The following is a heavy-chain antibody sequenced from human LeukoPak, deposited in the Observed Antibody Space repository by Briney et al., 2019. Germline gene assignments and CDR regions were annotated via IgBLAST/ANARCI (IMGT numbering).Heavy chain of an antibody. CDR3: ARDMPLTNYYDSSGHLGY. D-gene: IGHD3-22*01. J-gene: IGHJ4*02. CDR1: GFTFSSYW. Sequence: GGSLRISCAASGFTFSSYWMHWVRQAPGKGLVWVSRINSDGSSTSYADSVKGRFTISRDNAKNTLYLQMNSLRAEDTAVYYCARDMPLTNYYDSSGHLGYWGQGTLVTVSS. V-gene: IGHV3-74*01. CDR2: INSDGSST.